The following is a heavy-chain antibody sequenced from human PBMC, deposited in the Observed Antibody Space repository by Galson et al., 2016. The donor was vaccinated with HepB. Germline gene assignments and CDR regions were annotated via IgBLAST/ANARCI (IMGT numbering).Heavy chain of an antibody. J-gene: IGHJ6*02. D-gene: IGHD5-24*01. V-gene: IGHV3-74*01. Sequence: GSLRLSCAASGFTFTSYWMHWVRQAPGKGLVWVSRINIDGTSTRYAGSVKGRFTISRDNAKNTLYLQMNSLRAEDTAVYHCARDLLQWDSYYYGMDVWGQGTTVTVSS. CDR1: GFTFTSYW. CDR2: INIDGTST. CDR3: ARDLLQWDSYYYGMDV.